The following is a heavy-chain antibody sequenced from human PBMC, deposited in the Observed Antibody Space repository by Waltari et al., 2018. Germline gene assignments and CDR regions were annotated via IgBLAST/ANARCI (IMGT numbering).Heavy chain of an antibody. CDR2: IYYGGST. D-gene: IGHD3-22*01. CDR1: GGSISSSSYY. V-gene: IGHV4-39*01. J-gene: IGHJ4*02. CDR3: ARPHPYYYDSSGPFDY. Sequence: QLQLQESGPGLVKPSETLSLTCTVSGGSISSSSYYWGWIRQPPGKVLEWIGGIYYGGSTDYDPSLRSRVTISVGTSKNQFSLKLSSVTAADTAVYYCARPHPYYYDSSGPFDYWGQGTLVTVSS.